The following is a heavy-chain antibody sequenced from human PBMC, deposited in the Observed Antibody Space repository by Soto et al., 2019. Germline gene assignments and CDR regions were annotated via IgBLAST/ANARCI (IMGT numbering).Heavy chain of an antibody. V-gene: IGHV4-34*01. D-gene: IGHD3-10*01. J-gene: IGHJ5*02. Sequence: PSETLSLTCAVYGGSFSGYSWSWIRQPPGKGLEWIGEINHSGSTNYNPSLKSRVTISVDTSKNQFSLKLSSVTAADTAVYYCARERALLLWFGELINWFDPWGQGTLVTVSS. CDR2: INHSGST. CDR3: ARERALLLWFGELINWFDP. CDR1: GGSFSGYS.